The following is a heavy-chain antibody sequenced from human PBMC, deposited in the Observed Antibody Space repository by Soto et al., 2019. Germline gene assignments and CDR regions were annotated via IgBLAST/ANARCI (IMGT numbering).Heavy chain of an antibody. J-gene: IGHJ5*02. Sequence: SETLSLTCTVSGGSISSSSYYWGWLRQPPGKGLEWIGSIYYSGSTYYNPSLKSRVTISVDTSKNQFSLTLSPVTAADTAVYYCARHPIKSYSREPNWFDPWGQGTLVTVSS. CDR3: ARHPIKSYSREPNWFDP. V-gene: IGHV4-39*01. CDR1: GGSISSSSYY. CDR2: IYYSGST. D-gene: IGHD6-13*01.